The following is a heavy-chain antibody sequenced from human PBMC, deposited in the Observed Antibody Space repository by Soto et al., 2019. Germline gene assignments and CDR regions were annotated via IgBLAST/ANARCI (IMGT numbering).Heavy chain of an antibody. V-gene: IGHV3-21*01. D-gene: IGHD3-10*01. Sequence: EVQLVESGGGLVKPGGSLRLSCAASGFTFSSYSMNWVRQAPGKGLEWVSSISSSSSYIYYADSVKGRFTISRDNAKNSLYLQMNSLRAEDTAVYHCAYNYGSGSYYHIDYWGQGTLVTVSS. CDR1: GFTFSSYS. CDR2: ISSSSSYI. J-gene: IGHJ4*02. CDR3: AYNYGSGSYYHIDY.